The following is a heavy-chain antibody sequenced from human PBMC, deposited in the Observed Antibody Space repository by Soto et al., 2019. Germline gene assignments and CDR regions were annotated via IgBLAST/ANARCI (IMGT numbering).Heavy chain of an antibody. Sequence: PGGSLRLSCAASGFTFDDFAMHWVRQAPGKGLEWVSGISWNSGSIGYAVSLKGRFTISRDNAKNSLYLQMNSLRAEDTALYYCAKDPIVVVVAATLPDAFDIWGQGTMVTVSS. CDR3: AKDPIVVVVAATLPDAFDI. CDR2: ISWNSGSI. CDR1: GFTFDDFA. V-gene: IGHV3-9*01. J-gene: IGHJ3*02. D-gene: IGHD2-15*01.